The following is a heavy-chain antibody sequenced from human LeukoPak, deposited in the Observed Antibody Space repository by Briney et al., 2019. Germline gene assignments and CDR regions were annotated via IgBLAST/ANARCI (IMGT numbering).Heavy chain of an antibody. CDR1: GFTFSNYG. D-gene: IGHD2-15*01. V-gene: IGHV3-30*18. CDR3: AKDGPSRQPVVPAAVDY. CDR2: ISYDGSNK. J-gene: IGHJ4*02. Sequence: GGSLRLSCAASGFTFSNYGMLWVRQAPAKGLDWVAVISYDGSNKYYADSVKGRFTISRDNSKSTLYLQMNSLRAEDTAVYYCAKDGPSRQPVVPAAVDYWGQGTLVTVSS.